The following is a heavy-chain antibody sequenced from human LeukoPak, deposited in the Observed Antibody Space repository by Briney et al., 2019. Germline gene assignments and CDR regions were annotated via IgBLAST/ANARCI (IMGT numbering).Heavy chain of an antibody. Sequence: GGSLRLSCAASGFTFSSYSMNCVRQAPGKGLEWVSSISSSSSYIYYADSVKGRFTISRDNAKNSLYLQMNSLRAEDTAVYYCARDCSGGSCYPWDWFDPWGQGTLVTVSS. CDR2: ISSSSSYI. D-gene: IGHD2-15*01. CDR3: ARDCSGGSCYPWDWFDP. CDR1: GFTFSSYS. V-gene: IGHV3-21*01. J-gene: IGHJ5*02.